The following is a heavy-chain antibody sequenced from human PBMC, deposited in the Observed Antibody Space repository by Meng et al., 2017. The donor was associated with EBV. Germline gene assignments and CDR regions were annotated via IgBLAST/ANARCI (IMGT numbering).Heavy chain of an antibody. CDR3: AHILAARHFDY. Sequence: QITVQGSGPTPVKPTQPLTLSCTCSGFSLCTRGVGVGWIRQPAGKTLEWLALIYCDDDKRYSPSLKSRLTITTDNYKNQVVLLMTNMDPVDEATYYCAHILAARHFDYWGQGTLVTVSS. V-gene: IGHV2-5*02. J-gene: IGHJ4*02. CDR1: GFSLCTRGVG. CDR2: IYCDDDK. D-gene: IGHD6-6*01.